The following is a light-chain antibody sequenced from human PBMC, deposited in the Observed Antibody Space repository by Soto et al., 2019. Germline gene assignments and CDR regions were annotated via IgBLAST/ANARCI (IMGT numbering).Light chain of an antibody. CDR2: SNN. Sequence: QLVLIQPPSVSGAPGQRVTIPCSGSTSNIGSHSVNWYKQLPGTAPKVVILSNNERPSGVPDRISGSKSGASASLAISGLLVEDEADYYCSAWDDSLNGHLVFGGGTELTVL. CDR3: SAWDDSLNGHLV. J-gene: IGLJ3*02. V-gene: IGLV1-44*01. CDR1: TSNIGSHS.